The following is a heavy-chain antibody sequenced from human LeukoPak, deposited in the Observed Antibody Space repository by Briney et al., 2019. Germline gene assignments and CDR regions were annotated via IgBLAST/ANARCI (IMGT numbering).Heavy chain of an antibody. CDR3: ARTQGFYGDYAYFDY. CDR1: GYSFTSYW. J-gene: IGHJ4*02. Sequence: GESLQISCKGSGYSFTSYWIGWVRQMPGKGLEWMGIIYPGDSDTRYSPSFQGQVTISADKSISTAYLQWSSLKASDTAMYYCARTQGFYGDYAYFDYWGQGTLVTVSS. D-gene: IGHD4-17*01. CDR2: IYPGDSDT. V-gene: IGHV5-51*01.